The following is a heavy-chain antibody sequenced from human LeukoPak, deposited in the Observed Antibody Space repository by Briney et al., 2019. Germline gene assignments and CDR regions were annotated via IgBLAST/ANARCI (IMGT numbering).Heavy chain of an antibody. CDR3: ATRVGIAVAGPGI. CDR2: ISGSGSST. D-gene: IGHD6-19*01. Sequence: PGGSLRLSCAASGFTFSSYAMSWVRQAPGKGLEWVSAISGSGSSTYYADSVKGRFTISRDNSKNTLYLQMNSLRAEDTAVYYCATRVGIAVAGPGIWGQGTMVTVSS. J-gene: IGHJ3*02. CDR1: GFTFSSYA. V-gene: IGHV3-23*01.